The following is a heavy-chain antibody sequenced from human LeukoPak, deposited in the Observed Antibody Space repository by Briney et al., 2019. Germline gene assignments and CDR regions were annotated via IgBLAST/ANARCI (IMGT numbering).Heavy chain of an antibody. J-gene: IGHJ4*02. CDR2: IAYDGSSK. D-gene: IGHD5-18*01. V-gene: IGHV3-33*05. CDR1: GFRFGSNG. Sequence: PGGSLRLSCAASGFRFGSNGMHWVRQTPDKGLEWVAAIAYDGSSKYYGDSVKGRFTISRDNPNNMVFLHMNSLRAEDTALYYCVKDPPGGYAYGYFDSWGQGALVIVSS. CDR3: VKDPPGGYAYGYFDS.